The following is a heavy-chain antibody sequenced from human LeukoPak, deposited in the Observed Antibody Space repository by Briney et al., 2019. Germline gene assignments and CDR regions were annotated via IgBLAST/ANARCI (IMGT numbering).Heavy chain of an antibody. J-gene: IGHJ3*02. Sequence: QPGRSLRLSCAASGFTFSSYGMHWVRQAPGKGLEWVAVIWYDGSNKYYADSVKGRFTISRDNSKNTMYLQMNSLRAEDTAVYYCARGREDTAMVSAFDIWGQGTMVTVSS. CDR3: ARGREDTAMVSAFDI. CDR1: GFTFSSYG. CDR2: IWYDGSNK. V-gene: IGHV3-33*01. D-gene: IGHD5-18*01.